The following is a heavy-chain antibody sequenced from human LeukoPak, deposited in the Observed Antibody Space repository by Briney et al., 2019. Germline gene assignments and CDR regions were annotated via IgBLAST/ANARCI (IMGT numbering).Heavy chain of an antibody. CDR2: ISGSGNYI. CDR3: AKVLRPWSSVAGQDYYYGMDV. V-gene: IGHV3-21*01. J-gene: IGHJ6*02. Sequence: GGSLRLSCTASGFTFSSYNMNWVRQAPGKELEWVSSISGSGNYIYYAGSVKGRFTISRDNAKNSLYLQMNSLRAEDTAVYYCAKVLRPWSSVAGQDYYYGMDVWGQGTTVTVSS. CDR1: GFTFSSYN. D-gene: IGHD6-19*01.